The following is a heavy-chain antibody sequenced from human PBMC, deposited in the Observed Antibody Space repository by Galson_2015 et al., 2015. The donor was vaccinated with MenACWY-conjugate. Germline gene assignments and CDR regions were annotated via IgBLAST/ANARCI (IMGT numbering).Heavy chain of an antibody. J-gene: IGHJ3*02. D-gene: IGHD6-19*01. Sequence: SETLSLTCTVSGGSISSYFWTWIRQPPGKGLEWVGYIFYSGTTNYNPSLNSRVTISVDTSKHQFSLKLSSVTAADTAVYYCARPYSSGWYGAFDIWGQGTMVTVSS. CDR3: ARPYSSGWYGAFDI. V-gene: IGHV4-59*08. CDR1: GGSISSYF. CDR2: IFYSGTT.